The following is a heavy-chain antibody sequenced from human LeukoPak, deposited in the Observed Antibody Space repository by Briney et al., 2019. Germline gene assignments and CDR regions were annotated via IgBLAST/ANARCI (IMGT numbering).Heavy chain of an antibody. D-gene: IGHD4-23*01. CDR2: ISYDGSNK. V-gene: IGHV3-30-3*01. J-gene: IGHJ4*02. Sequence: PGGSLRLSCAASGFTFSSYAMHWVRQAPGKGLEWVAVISYDGSNKYYADSVKGRFTISRDNSKNTLYLQMNSLRAEDTAVYYCARDHLLTHRLDYGGNPFAFDYWGQGTLVTVSS. CDR1: GFTFSSYA. CDR3: ARDHLLTHRLDYGGNPFAFDY.